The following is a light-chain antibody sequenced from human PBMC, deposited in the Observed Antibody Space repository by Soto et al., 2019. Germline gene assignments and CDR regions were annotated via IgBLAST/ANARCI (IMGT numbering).Light chain of an antibody. CDR3: TSYAGSNIWV. J-gene: IGLJ3*02. CDR2: EVS. V-gene: IGLV2-8*01. CDR1: SSDVGAYKY. Sequence: QSALTQPPSASGSPGQSVTISCTGTSSDVGAYKYVSWYQQYPGKAPKLMIYEVSKRPSGVPDRFSGSKSGNTASRTVSGLQAEEEAEDYGTSYAGSNIWVFGGGTQLTVL.